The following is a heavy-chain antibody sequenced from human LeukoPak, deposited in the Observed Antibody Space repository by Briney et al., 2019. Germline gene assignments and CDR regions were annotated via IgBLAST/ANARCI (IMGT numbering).Heavy chain of an antibody. D-gene: IGHD5-18*01. V-gene: IGHV4-59*11. Sequence: PSETLSLTCAVSGASMNAHYWSWIRQPPGKGLEWIGYMLDTVTTKDNPSLKSRFTLSADTSKNQFSLRLTSVTAADTAVYYCATIKRGNIFGYFDFWGQGIPVTVSS. CDR2: MLDTVTT. CDR1: GASMNAHY. J-gene: IGHJ4*02. CDR3: ATIKRGNIFGYFDF.